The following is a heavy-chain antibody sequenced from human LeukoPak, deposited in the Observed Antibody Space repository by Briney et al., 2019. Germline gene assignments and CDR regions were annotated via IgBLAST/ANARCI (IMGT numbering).Heavy chain of an antibody. CDR2: VDPEDGET. V-gene: IGHV1-69-2*01. D-gene: IGHD1-26*01. CDR1: GYTFTDYY. Sequence: GATVKISCKVSGYTFTDYYMHWVQQAPGKGLEWMELVDPEDGETIYAEKFQGRVTITADTSTDTAYMELSSLRSEDTAVYYCATDGWLGAPFTLDYWGQGSLVTVSS. J-gene: IGHJ4*02. CDR3: ATDGWLGAPFTLDY.